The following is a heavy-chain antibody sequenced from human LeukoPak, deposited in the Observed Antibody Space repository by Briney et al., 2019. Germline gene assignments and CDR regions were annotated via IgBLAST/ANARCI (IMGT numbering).Heavy chain of an antibody. Sequence: SGTLSLTCAVSGGSISSSNWWWLGHPPGGERLGWMEEIYQSGSTNYTPSLKSRVTLSVDKSKNQFSLTLSSVTAADTAVYYCASLASIAEAGYWYFHLWGRGTLVTVSS. J-gene: IGHJ2*01. D-gene: IGHD6-13*01. V-gene: IGHV4-4*02. CDR1: GGSISSSNW. CDR3: ASLASIAEAGYWYFHL. CDR2: IYQSGST.